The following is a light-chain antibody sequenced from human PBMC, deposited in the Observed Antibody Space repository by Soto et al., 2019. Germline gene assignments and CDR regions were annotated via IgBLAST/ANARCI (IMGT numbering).Light chain of an antibody. J-gene: IGLJ3*02. CDR2: DVS. CDR3: SSYTSSSPWV. CDR1: SSDVGGYNY. Sequence: QSVLTQPASVSGSPGQSITISCTGTSSDVGGYNYVYWYQQHPGKAPKLMIYDVSNRPSGVSNRFSGSKSGNTASLTISGLQAEDEADYYCSSYTSSSPWVFGGGTKVTVL. V-gene: IGLV2-14*01.